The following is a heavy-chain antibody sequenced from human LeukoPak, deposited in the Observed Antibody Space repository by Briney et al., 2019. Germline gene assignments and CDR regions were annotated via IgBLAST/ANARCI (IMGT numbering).Heavy chain of an antibody. CDR2: IIPIFGTA. Sequence: SVKVSCKASGGTFSSYAISLVRQAPGQGLEWMGGIIPIFGTANYAQKFQGRVTITTDESTSTAYMELSSLRSEDTAVYYCASGRDCSGGSCYHAVLDYWGQGTLVTVSS. J-gene: IGHJ4*02. D-gene: IGHD2-15*01. V-gene: IGHV1-69*05. CDR3: ASGRDCSGGSCYHAVLDY. CDR1: GGTFSSYA.